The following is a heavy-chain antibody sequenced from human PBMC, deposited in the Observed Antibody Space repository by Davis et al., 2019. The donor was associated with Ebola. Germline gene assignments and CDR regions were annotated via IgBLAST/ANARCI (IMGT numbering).Heavy chain of an antibody. V-gene: IGHV4-38-2*02. J-gene: IGHJ4*02. Sequence: SETLSLTCTVPGYSTSSGHYWGWIRQPPGQGLEWIGNIYHSGSTYYNTSLKSRVTISVDTSKNQFSLRLTSVTAADTAIYYCARDILAAGPDDYWGQGTLVTVSS. CDR3: ARDILAAGPDDY. CDR2: IYHSGST. D-gene: IGHD6-13*01. CDR1: GYSTSSGHY.